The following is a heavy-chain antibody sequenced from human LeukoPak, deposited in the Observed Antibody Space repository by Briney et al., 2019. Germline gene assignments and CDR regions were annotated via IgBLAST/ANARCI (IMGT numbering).Heavy chain of an antibody. V-gene: IGHV3-33*01. CDR2: IWYDGSNK. Sequence: GGSLRLSCAASGFTFSSYGMHWVRQAPGKGLEWVAVIWYDGSNKYYADSVKGRFTISRDNSENTLYLQMNSLRAEDTAVYYCARGSLSSSSNDYWGQGTLVTVSS. CDR1: GFTFSSYG. CDR3: ARGSLSSSSNDY. J-gene: IGHJ4*02. D-gene: IGHD6-6*01.